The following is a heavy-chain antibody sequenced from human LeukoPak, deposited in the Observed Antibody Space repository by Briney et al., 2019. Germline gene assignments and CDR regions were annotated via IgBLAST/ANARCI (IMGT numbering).Heavy chain of an antibody. CDR1: GFFFLDYC. CDR2: IKSDGSIT. Sequence: GGSLRLSCVVSGFFFLDYCVHWLRHAPGKGLVWVSRIKSDGSITHYADSVKGRFTISRDNAKNTLYLQMNSLRAEDTAVYYCAIALGYVPFCGQGKKVTVSS. CDR3: AIALGYVPF. J-gene: IGHJ3*01. D-gene: IGHD3-10*02. V-gene: IGHV3-74*01.